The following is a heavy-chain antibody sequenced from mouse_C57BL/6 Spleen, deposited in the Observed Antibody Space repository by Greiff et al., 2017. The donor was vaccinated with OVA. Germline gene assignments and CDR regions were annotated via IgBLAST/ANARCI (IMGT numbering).Heavy chain of an antibody. CDR2: INPYNGGT. CDR1: GYTFTDYY. Sequence: EVKLVESGPVLVKPGASVKMSCKASGYTFTDYYMNWVKQSHGKSLEWIGVINPYNGGTSYNQKFKGKATLTVDKSSSTAYMELNSLTSEDSAVYYCARPYYSNGYFDVWGTGTTVTVSS. J-gene: IGHJ1*03. V-gene: IGHV1-19*01. D-gene: IGHD2-5*01. CDR3: ARPYYSNGYFDV.